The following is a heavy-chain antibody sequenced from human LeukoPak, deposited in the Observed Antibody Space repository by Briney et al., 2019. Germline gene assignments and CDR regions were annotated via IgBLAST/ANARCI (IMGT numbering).Heavy chain of an antibody. CDR2: IYTSGST. J-gene: IGHJ4*02. CDR3: ATHSGSY. Sequence: SETLSLTCTVSGGSISSYYWSWIRQPPGKGLEWIGYIYTSGSTNYNPSLKSRVTISVDTSKNQFSLKLSSVTAADTAVYYCATHSGSYWGQGTLVTVSP. CDR1: GGSISSYY. V-gene: IGHV4-4*09. D-gene: IGHD3-10*01.